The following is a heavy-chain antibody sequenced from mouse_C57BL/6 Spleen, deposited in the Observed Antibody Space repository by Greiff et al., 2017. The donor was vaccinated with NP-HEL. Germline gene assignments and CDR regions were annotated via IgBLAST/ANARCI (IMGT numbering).Heavy chain of an antibody. CDR1: GSSITSGYY. CDR3: ASGVRDYAYAMDY. CDR2: ISYDGSN. D-gene: IGHD2-4*01. J-gene: IGHJ4*01. V-gene: IGHV3-6*01. Sequence: EVKLMESGPGLVKPSHSLSLTCSVTGSSITSGYYWHWIRQFPGNKLEWMGYISYDGSNNSNPSLKNRISMTRDRSKNQIFLKLNSVTTEDTATYNGASGVRDYAYAMDYRGQGTSVTVST.